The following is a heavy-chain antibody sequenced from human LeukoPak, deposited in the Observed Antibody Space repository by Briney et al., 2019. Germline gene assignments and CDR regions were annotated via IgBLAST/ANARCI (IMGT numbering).Heavy chain of an antibody. Sequence: ASVKVSCKASGYTFTGYYMHWVRQAPGQGLEWMGWINPNSGGTNYAQKFQGRVTMTRDTSISTAYMELSRLRSDDTAVYYCARTSGGAQIDAFDIWGQGTMVTVSS. CDR2: INPNSGGT. CDR1: GYTFTGYY. V-gene: IGHV1-2*02. J-gene: IGHJ3*02. D-gene: IGHD2-15*01. CDR3: ARTSGGAQIDAFDI.